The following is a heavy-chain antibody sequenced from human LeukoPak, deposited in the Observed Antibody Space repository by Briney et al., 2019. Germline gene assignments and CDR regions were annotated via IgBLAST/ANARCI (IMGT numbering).Heavy chain of an antibody. J-gene: IGHJ4*02. Sequence: GRALRLSCAASGFTFSSYGMHWVRQAPGKRLEWVAVIWYDGSNKYYADSVKGRFTISRDNSKNTLYLQMNSLRAEDTAVYYCARGNDFWSGYPSYFDYWGQGTLVTVSS. CDR2: IWYDGSNK. CDR1: GFTFSSYG. V-gene: IGHV3-33*01. CDR3: ARGNDFWSGYPSYFDY. D-gene: IGHD3-3*01.